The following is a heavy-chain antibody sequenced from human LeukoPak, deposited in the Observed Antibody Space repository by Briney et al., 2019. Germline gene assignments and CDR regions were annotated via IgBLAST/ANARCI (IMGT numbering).Heavy chain of an antibody. J-gene: IGHJ2*01. CDR3: ARVAQKLERIAVSGTSEWRANWYFDL. CDR1: GDSISRSNYF. Sequence: SGTLSLTCIVSGDSISRSNYFWGWIRQRPGKGLEWIGSIYYNGITYSNPSLKSRVTISVDTSKNQFSLKLSSVTAADTAVNYCARVAQKLERIAVSGTSEWRANWYFDLWGRGTLVTVSS. D-gene: IGHD6-19*01. V-gene: IGHV4-39*07. CDR2: IYYNGIT.